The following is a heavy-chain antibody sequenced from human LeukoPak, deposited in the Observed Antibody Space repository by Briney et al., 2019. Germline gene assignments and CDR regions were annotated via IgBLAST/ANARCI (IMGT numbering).Heavy chain of an antibody. V-gene: IGHV3-9*01. CDR1: GFTFDDYA. CDR2: ISWNSGRI. CDR3: AKAVGSISWSFDY. J-gene: IGHJ4*02. D-gene: IGHD6-13*01. Sequence: GGSLRLSCAASGFTFDDYAMHWVRQAPGKGLEWVSGISWNSGRIGYADSVKGRFTISRDNSNSTLYLQMDSLRGDDAAVYYCAKAVGSISWSFDYWGQGTLVTVSS.